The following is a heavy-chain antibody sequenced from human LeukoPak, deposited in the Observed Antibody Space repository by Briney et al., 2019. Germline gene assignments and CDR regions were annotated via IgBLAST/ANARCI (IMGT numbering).Heavy chain of an antibody. V-gene: IGHV3-23*01. D-gene: IGHD3-22*01. CDR2: ISGSGGST. CDR3: GKGLYHDYNGIGDY. CDR1: GFTFSSYA. Sequence: GGSLRLSCAASGFTFSSYAMSWVRQAPGKGLEWVSAISGSGGSTYYADSVKGRFTISRDNSKNTLYLQVNSLRAEDTAVYYCGKGLYHDYNGIGDYWGQGTLVTVSS. J-gene: IGHJ4*02.